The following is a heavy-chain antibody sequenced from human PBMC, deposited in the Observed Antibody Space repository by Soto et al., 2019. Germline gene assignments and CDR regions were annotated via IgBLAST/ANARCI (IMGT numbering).Heavy chain of an antibody. CDR3: AKPMAAAGTGFDY. CDR2: ISYDGSNK. V-gene: IGHV3-30*18. Sequence: QVQLVESGGGVVQPGRSLRLSCAASGFTFSSYGMHWVRQAPGKGLEWVAVISYDGSNKYYADSVKGRFTISRDNSKNKLYLQMNSLRAEGTAVYYCAKPMAAAGTGFDYWGQGTLVTVSS. CDR1: GFTFSSYG. J-gene: IGHJ4*02. D-gene: IGHD6-13*01.